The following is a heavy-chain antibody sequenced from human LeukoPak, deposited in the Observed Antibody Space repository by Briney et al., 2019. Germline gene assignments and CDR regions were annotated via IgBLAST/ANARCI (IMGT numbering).Heavy chain of an antibody. D-gene: IGHD3-22*01. Sequence: SVKVSCKASGGTFSSYAISWARQAPGQGLEWMGGIIPIFGTANYAQKFQGRVTITTDESTSTAYMELSSLRSEDTAVYYCARANEDYYDSSGYSSWFDPWGQGTLVTVSS. CDR2: IIPIFGTA. J-gene: IGHJ5*02. CDR1: GGTFSSYA. V-gene: IGHV1-69*05. CDR3: ARANEDYYDSSGYSSWFDP.